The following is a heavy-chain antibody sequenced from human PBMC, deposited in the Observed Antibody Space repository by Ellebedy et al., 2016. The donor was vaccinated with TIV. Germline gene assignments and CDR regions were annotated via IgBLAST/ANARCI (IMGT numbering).Heavy chain of an antibody. J-gene: IGHJ4*02. CDR2: ISYSGST. Sequence: MPSETLSLTCTVSGGSIHPYYWSWIRQPPGKGLEWIGYISYSGSTNYNPSLKSRVTISVDTSKNQFSLRLSSVTAADTAVYYCAREMGVRGLGVTTGIYDYWGQGTLVTVSS. D-gene: IGHD2-21*02. CDR1: GGSIHPYY. V-gene: IGHV4-59*01. CDR3: AREMGVRGLGVTTGIYDY.